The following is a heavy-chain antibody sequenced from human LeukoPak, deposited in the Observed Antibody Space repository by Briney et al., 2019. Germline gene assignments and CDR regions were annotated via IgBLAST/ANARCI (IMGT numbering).Heavy chain of an antibody. V-gene: IGHV3-23*01. D-gene: IGHD6-19*01. CDR2: ISGSGAST. Sequence: GGSLRLSCAASGFTFSSYAMTWVRQAPGEGLEWVSAISGSGASTYYADSVKGRFTISRGNSKNTLYLQMNNLKAEDTAVYYCAKDSDHGGSGWYWGYYFDCWGQGALVTVSS. CDR1: GFTFSSYA. J-gene: IGHJ4*02. CDR3: AKDSDHGGSGWYWGYYFDC.